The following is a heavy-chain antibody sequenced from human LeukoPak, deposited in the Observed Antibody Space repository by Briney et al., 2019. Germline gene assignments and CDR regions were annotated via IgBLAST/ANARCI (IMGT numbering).Heavy chain of an antibody. J-gene: IGHJ6*03. D-gene: IGHD2-2*01. CDR1: GFTFSSYS. V-gene: IGHV3-21*01. CDR2: ISSSSSYI. Sequence: GGSLRLSCAASGFTFSSYSMNWVRQAPGKGLEWVSSISSSSSYIYYADSVKGRFTISRDNAKNSLYLQMNSLRAEDTAVYYCAREEGSNSELYYYYMDVWGKGTTVTVSS. CDR3: AREEGSNSELYYYYMDV.